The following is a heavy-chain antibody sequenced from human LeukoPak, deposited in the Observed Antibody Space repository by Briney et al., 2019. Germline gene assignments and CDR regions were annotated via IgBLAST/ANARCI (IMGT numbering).Heavy chain of an antibody. CDR3: ARCLYIVRGAFEI. V-gene: IGHV3-53*01. D-gene: IGHD5-12*01. CDR2: IYSGGTT. CDR1: GFTVSFNY. Sequence: GGSLRLSCAASGFTVSFNYINWVRQAPGKGLEWVSLIYSGGTTYYADSVKGRFTISRDNSKNTVHLQINNLRAEGTSMYFCARCLYIVRGAFEIWGQGTMVTVSS. J-gene: IGHJ3*02.